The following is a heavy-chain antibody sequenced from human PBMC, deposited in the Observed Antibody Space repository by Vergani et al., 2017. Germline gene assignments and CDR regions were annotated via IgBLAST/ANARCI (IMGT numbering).Heavy chain of an antibody. CDR3: ARARVSAFDY. Sequence: QVQLQESGPGLVKPSETLSLTCTVYGGSFSGYYWSWIRQHPGKGLEWIGYIYYSGSTYYNPSLKSRVTISVDTSKNQFSLKLSSVTAADTAVYYCARARVSAFDYWGQGTLVTVSS. V-gene: IGHV4-31*03. D-gene: IGHD3-10*01. CDR2: IYYSGST. J-gene: IGHJ4*02. CDR1: GGSFSGYY.